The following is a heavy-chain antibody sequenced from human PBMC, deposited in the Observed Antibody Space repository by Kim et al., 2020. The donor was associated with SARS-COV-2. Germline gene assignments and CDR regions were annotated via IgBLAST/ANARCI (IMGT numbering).Heavy chain of an antibody. J-gene: IGHJ4*02. D-gene: IGHD2-15*01. V-gene: IGHV4-39*01. Sequence: SETLSLTCTVSGGSISSSAYYWGWIRQPPGKGLEWIGSVYYTGSTYYNPSLKSRVTISVDTSKNQFSLKLSSVTAADTAVYYCARHFRGTSMRFVGLHQFDYWGQGPLVTVSS. CDR1: GGSISSSAYY. CDR3: ARHFRGTSMRFVGLHQFDY. CDR2: VYYTGST.